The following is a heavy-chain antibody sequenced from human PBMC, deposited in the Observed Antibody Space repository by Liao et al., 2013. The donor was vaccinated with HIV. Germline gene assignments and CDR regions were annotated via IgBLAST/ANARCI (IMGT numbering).Heavy chain of an antibody. Sequence: QVQLQESGPGLVKPSETLSLTCTVSGGSFDSFYWSWIRQPAGKGLEWIGRLYSSGHTNFNPSLKSRVTMSMDTSKNQFSLKLSSVTAADTATYYCARANYYDSDNDYWVVAFSYFTWGSRTGNETRF. J-gene: IGHJ5*01. CDR1: GGSFDSFY. D-gene: IGHD3-22*01. CDR3: ARANYYDSDNDYWVVAFSYFTWGSRTGNETRF. CDR2: LYSSGHT. V-gene: IGHV4-4*07.